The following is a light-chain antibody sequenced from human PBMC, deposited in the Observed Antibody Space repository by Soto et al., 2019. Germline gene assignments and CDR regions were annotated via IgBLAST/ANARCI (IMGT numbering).Light chain of an antibody. V-gene: IGKV1-5*03. Sequence: DIQMTQSPSTLSASVGDRVTITCRASQSISSWLAWYQQKPGKAPNLLIYKASNLESGVPSRFSGSGSGTEFTLTISSLQPDDSATYYCQQHKSYPWTFGQGTKLEIK. CDR3: QQHKSYPWT. CDR1: QSISSW. J-gene: IGKJ1*01. CDR2: KAS.